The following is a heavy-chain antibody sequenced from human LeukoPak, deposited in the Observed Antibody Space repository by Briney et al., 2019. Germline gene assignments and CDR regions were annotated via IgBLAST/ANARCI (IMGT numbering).Heavy chain of an antibody. J-gene: IGHJ6*03. CDR1: GYTFTGYY. Sequence: ASVKVSCKASGYTFTGYYMHWVRQAPGQGLEWMGWINPNSGGTNYAQKFQGRVTITADESTSTAYMELSSLRSEDTAVYYCARSSETYYDFWSGYYMDVWGKGTTVTVSS. CDR2: INPNSGGT. V-gene: IGHV1-2*02. CDR3: ARSSETYYDFWSGYYMDV. D-gene: IGHD3-3*01.